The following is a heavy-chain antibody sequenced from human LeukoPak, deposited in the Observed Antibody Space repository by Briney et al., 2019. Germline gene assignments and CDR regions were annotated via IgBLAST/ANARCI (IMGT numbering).Heavy chain of an antibody. J-gene: IGHJ6*04. Sequence: GGSLRLSCAVSGFTFSSYSMNWVRQAPGKGLEWVSSINSGSSHIYYADSVKGRFTISRDNAKNSLYLQMNSLRVEDTAVYYCAGGPTMKMDVWGKGTTVTVSS. CDR2: INSGSSHI. V-gene: IGHV3-21*01. CDR3: AGGPTMKMDV. CDR1: GFTFSSYS. D-gene: IGHD3-22*01.